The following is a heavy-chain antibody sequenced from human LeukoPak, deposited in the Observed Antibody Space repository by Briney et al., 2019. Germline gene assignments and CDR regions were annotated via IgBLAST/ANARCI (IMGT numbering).Heavy chain of an antibody. Sequence: APGKASCKPSGYTFSSYAMKWVRQAPGQGLEWMGWIKTNTGNPTYAQGFTGLFVFSLATSVTTEYLQISSLKAEETAVYYFARGSYFAYFDYWGQGTLVPVSS. J-gene: IGHJ4*02. CDR3: ARGSYFAYFDY. CDR1: GYTFSSYA. D-gene: IGHD1-26*01. V-gene: IGHV7-4-1*02. CDR2: IKTNTGNP.